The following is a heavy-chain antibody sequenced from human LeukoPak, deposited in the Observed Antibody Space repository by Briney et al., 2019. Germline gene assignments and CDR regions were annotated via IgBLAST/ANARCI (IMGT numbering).Heavy chain of an antibody. CDR2: ISPSGGGT. CDR1: GYIFSRYY. D-gene: IGHD4-23*01. V-gene: IGHV1-46*01. Sequence: ASVKVSFKASGYIFSRYYVHWVRQAPGQGPEWMGMISPSGGGTDYAQKFRGRVTMTRDTSTATFYMELSSLRSEDTAVYFCARSEIITSGNDAFDMWGQGTMVTVSS. J-gene: IGHJ3*02. CDR3: ARSEIITSGNDAFDM.